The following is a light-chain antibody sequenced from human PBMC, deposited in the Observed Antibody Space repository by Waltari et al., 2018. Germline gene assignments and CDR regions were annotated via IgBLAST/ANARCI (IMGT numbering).Light chain of an antibody. V-gene: IGLV2-23*03. CDR2: EGS. Sequence: QSALTQPASVSGSPGQSITISCTGTSSDVGSDNLVSWYQQHPGKAPKLMIYEGSKRPSWVSNRFSGSKSGNTASLTISGLQAEDEADYYCCSYAGSSTFRVFGGGTKLTVL. CDR1: SSDVGSDNL. J-gene: IGLJ3*02. CDR3: CSYAGSSTFRV.